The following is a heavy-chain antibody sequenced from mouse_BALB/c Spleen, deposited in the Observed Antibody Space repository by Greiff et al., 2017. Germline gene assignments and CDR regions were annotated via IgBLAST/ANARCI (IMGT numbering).Heavy chain of an antibody. Sequence: EVQVVESGGGLVKPGGSLKLSCAASGFTFSSYAMSWVRQTPEKRLEWVASISSGGSTYYPDSVKGRFTISRDNARNILYLQMSSLRSEDTAMYYCARDGKEGFAYWGQGTLVTVSA. CDR3: ARDGKEGFAY. CDR1: GFTFSSYA. D-gene: IGHD2-1*01. V-gene: IGHV5-6-5*01. J-gene: IGHJ3*01. CDR2: ISSGGST.